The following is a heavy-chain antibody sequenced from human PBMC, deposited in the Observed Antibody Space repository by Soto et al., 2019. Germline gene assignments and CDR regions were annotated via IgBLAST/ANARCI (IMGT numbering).Heavy chain of an antibody. J-gene: IGHJ3*02. V-gene: IGHV4-30-2*01. D-gene: IGHD3-22*01. CDR1: GGSISSGAYS. CDR3: ARGPYDSSGFYSGFDI. CDR2: MYHTGST. Sequence: PSETLSLTCTVSGGSISSGAYSWSWIRQPPVKGLEWIAYMYHTGSTHYSPSLKSRVTVSVDRSKNQLSLRLSSVTAADTAVFYSARGPYDSSGFYSGFDIWGQGTVVTVSS.